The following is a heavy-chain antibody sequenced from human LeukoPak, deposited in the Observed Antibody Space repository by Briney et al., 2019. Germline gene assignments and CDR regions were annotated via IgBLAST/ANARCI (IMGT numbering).Heavy chain of an antibody. Sequence: SSVKLSCKASGGTFSSYAISWVRQAPGQGLEWMGRIIPIFGTANYAQKFQGRVTITTDESTSTAYMELSSLRSEDTAVYYCARGGFRGDCDYGGQGTLVTVSA. D-gene: IGHD2-21*02. CDR2: IIPIFGTA. V-gene: IGHV1-69*05. CDR1: GGTFSSYA. CDR3: ARGGFRGDCDY. J-gene: IGHJ4*02.